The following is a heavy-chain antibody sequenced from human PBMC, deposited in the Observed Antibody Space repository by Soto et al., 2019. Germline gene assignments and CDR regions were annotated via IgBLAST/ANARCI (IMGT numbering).Heavy chain of an antibody. D-gene: IGHD6-13*01. CDR2: ISFDGGSQ. Sequence: QVQLVESGGGVVQPGRSLRLSCAASGFDFNTYGLHWVRQAPGKGLEWVAAISFDGGSQYYADSVKGRFTVSRDKSNSNVDLQMNSLGAEDTATYCCAKDSSVTAAGSGGWFDPWGPGTLVIVSS. CDR3: AKDSSVTAAGSGGWFDP. CDR1: GFDFNTYG. V-gene: IGHV3-30*18. J-gene: IGHJ5*02.